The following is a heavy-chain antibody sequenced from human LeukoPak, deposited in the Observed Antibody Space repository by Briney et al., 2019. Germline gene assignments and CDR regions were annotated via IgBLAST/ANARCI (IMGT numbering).Heavy chain of an antibody. Sequence: AGGSLRLSCAASGFIFSDFHMSWIRQAPGKGLEWVSYISRSATTIYYADSVKGRFSISRDNAKNSLYLQMNSLSAEDTAVYYCARGGSYSHFDYWGQGTRVTVSS. CDR1: GFIFSDFH. V-gene: IGHV3-11*01. J-gene: IGHJ4*02. CDR3: ARGGSYSHFDY. D-gene: IGHD1-26*01. CDR2: ISRSATTI.